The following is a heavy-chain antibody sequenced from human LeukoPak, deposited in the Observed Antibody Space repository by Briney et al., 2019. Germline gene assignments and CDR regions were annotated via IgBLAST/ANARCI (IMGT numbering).Heavy chain of an antibody. CDR1: GFTFRNYY. Sequence: GGSLRLSCVASGFTFRNYYMHWVRQVPGKGLVWVSRISGDGSSIFYADSVKGRFTISRDNAKNSLYVQMNSLRADDSAVYYCAKDGVGTIADAFDIWGQGTMVTVSS. J-gene: IGHJ3*02. CDR2: ISGDGSSI. D-gene: IGHD1-26*01. CDR3: AKDGVGTIADAFDI. V-gene: IGHV3-74*01.